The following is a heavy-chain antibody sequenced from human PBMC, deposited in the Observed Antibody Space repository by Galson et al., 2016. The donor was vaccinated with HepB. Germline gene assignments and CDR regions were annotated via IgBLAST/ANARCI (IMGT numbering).Heavy chain of an antibody. CDR2: INHSGST. Sequence: SETLSLTCAVYGGPSGAYYWNWIRQSPGKGLEWTGEINHSGSTNYNPSLKSRVTISADTSKKQFSLKLNSVTAADTAVYYCAIDYNQVAFDMWGQGTKVTVSS. CDR3: AIDYNQVAFDM. CDR1: GGPSGAYY. D-gene: IGHD3-10*01. J-gene: IGHJ3*02. V-gene: IGHV4-34*01.